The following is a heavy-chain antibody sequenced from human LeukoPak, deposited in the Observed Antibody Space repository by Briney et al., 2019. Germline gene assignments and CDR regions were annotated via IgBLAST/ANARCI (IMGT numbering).Heavy chain of an antibody. CDR1: GGSISSYY. J-gene: IGHJ5*02. CDR3: ARHLRRVAVAGRGSNWFDP. V-gene: IGHV4-59*01. CDR2: IYYSGST. D-gene: IGHD6-19*01. Sequence: SETLSLTCTVSGGSISSYYWSWIRQPPGKGLEWIGYIYYSGSTNYNPSLKGRVTISVDTSKNQFSLKLSSVTAADTAVYYCARHLRRVAVAGRGSNWFDPWGQGTLVTVSS.